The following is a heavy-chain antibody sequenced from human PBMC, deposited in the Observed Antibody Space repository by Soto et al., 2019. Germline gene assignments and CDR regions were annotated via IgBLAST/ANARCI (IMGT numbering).Heavy chain of an antibody. J-gene: IGHJ4*02. D-gene: IGHD6-13*01. V-gene: IGHV3-23*01. CDR3: AMRGPGTYFDY. Sequence: EVQLLDSGGGLVQPGGSLRLSCAASGFTFSSYAMSWVRQAPGKGLEWVSVISGSGDSTYYADSVKGRFTISRDNSKNTLYLQMNSLRTEDTAVYYCAMRGPGTYFDYWGQGTLVTVSS. CDR2: ISGSGDST. CDR1: GFTFSSYA.